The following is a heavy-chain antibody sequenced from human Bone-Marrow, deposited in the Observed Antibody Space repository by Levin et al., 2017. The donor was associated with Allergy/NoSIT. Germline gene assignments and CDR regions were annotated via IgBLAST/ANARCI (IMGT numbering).Heavy chain of an antibody. D-gene: IGHD3-3*01. CDR1: GFTFTTFS. Sequence: PGESLKISCEASGFTFTTFSLNWVRQVPGKGLEWVSSISSSDRYMYYADSVKGRFTISRDNAKKSLYLQMNSLRAEDTAVYYCARSAGHYDFWSGDVFDFWGQGTTVTVSS. J-gene: IGHJ3*01. CDR3: ARSAGHYDFWSGDVFDF. CDR2: ISSSDRYM. V-gene: IGHV3-21*01.